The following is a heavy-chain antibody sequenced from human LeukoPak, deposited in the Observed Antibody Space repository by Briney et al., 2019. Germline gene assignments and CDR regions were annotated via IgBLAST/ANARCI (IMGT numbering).Heavy chain of an antibody. D-gene: IGHD5-24*01. CDR1: GGSISSYY. V-gene: IGHV4-59*08. J-gene: IGHJ3*02. CDR3: ARSRDGYIPDAFDI. CDR2: IYYSGST. Sequence: SETLSLTCTVSGGSISSYYWSWIRQPPGKGLEWIEYIYYSGSTNYNPSLKSRVTISVDTSKNQFSLKLSSVTAADTAVYYCARSRDGYIPDAFDIWGQGTMVTVSS.